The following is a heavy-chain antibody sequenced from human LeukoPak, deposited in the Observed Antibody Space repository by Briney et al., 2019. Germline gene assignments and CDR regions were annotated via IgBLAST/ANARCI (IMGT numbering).Heavy chain of an antibody. Sequence: AASVKVSCKGSGYSFTSYWIGWVRQMPGKGLEWMGIIYPGDSDTRYSPSFQGQVTISADKSISTAYLQWSSLKASDTAMYYCARLDYYGSGSPYNWFDPWGQGTLVTVSS. D-gene: IGHD3-10*01. CDR3: ARLDYYGSGSPYNWFDP. CDR2: IYPGDSDT. CDR1: GYSFTSYW. V-gene: IGHV5-51*01. J-gene: IGHJ5*02.